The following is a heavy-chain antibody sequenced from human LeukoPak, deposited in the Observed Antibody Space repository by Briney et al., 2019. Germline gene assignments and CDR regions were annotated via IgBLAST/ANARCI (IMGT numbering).Heavy chain of an antibody. CDR2: INTNTGNP. V-gene: IGHV7-4-1*02. CDR1: GYTFTSYA. CDR3: ARDHERLYYYGMDV. Sequence: ASVKVSCKASGYTFTSYAMNWVRQAPGQGLEWMGWINTNTGNPTYAQGFTGRFVFSLDTSVSTAYLQISSLKAEDTAVYYCARDHERLYYYGMDVWGQGTTVTVSS. J-gene: IGHJ6*02.